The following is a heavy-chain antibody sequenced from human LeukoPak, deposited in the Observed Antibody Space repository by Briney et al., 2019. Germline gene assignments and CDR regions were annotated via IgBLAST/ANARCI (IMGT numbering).Heavy chain of an antibody. CDR2: IIPIFGTA. J-gene: IGHJ6*03. CDR3: ARGHYYYMDV. V-gene: IGHV1-69*05. CDR1: GGTFRNYA. Sequence: SVKVSCKASGGTFRNYAITWVRQAPGQGLEWMGSIIPIFGTATYAQKLQGRVTMTTDTSTSTAYMELRSLRSDDTAVYYCARGHYYYMDVWGKGTTVTVSS.